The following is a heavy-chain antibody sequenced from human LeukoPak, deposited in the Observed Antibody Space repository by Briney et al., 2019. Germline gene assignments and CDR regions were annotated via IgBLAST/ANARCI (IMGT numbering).Heavy chain of an antibody. Sequence: GGSLRLSCAASGFTFSSYGMHWVRQAPGKGLEWVAVIWYDGSNKYYADSVKGRFTISRDNSKNTLYLQMNSLRAEDTAVYYCARGRSRIAAAGTGVFDYWGQGTLVTVFS. D-gene: IGHD6-13*01. V-gene: IGHV3-33*01. CDR2: IWYDGSNK. CDR1: GFTFSSYG. J-gene: IGHJ4*02. CDR3: ARGRSRIAAAGTGVFDY.